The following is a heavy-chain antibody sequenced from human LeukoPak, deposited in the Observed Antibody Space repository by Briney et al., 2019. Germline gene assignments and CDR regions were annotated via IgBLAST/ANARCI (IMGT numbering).Heavy chain of an antibody. CDR1: GFTFSSYW. Sequence: PGGSLRLSCAASGFTFSSYWMSWVRQAPGKGLEWVANIKQDGSEKHYVDSVKGRFTISRDNAKNSLYLQMNSLRAEDTAVYYCARVRSVYSSGWYYFDYWGQGTLVTVSS. V-gene: IGHV3-7*01. D-gene: IGHD6-19*01. CDR2: IKQDGSEK. J-gene: IGHJ4*02. CDR3: ARVRSVYSSGWYYFDY.